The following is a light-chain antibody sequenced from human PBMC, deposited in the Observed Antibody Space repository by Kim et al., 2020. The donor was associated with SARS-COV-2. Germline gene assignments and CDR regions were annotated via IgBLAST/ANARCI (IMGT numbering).Light chain of an antibody. Sequence: SVAPGQTASITCSGDKLGDKYACWYQQKPGQSPVLVIYQNSKRPSGIPERFSGSNSGNTATLTISGTQAMDEADYYCQAWDNSVVFGGGTQLTVL. J-gene: IGLJ2*01. CDR1: KLGDKY. CDR3: QAWDNSVV. V-gene: IGLV3-1*01. CDR2: QNS.